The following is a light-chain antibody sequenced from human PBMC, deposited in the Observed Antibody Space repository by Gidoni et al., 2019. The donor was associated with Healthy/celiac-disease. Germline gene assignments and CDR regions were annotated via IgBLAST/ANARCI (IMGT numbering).Light chain of an antibody. CDR3: QVWDSSIVV. V-gene: IGLV3-9*01. J-gene: IGLJ2*01. CDR1: NIGSKN. Sequence: SYELTQPLSVSVALGQTARITCGGNNIGSKNVHWYQQKPGQAPVLVIYRDYNRPSGIPERFSGSNSGNTATLTISRAQAGDEADYYCQVWDSSIVVFGGGTKLTVL. CDR2: RDY.